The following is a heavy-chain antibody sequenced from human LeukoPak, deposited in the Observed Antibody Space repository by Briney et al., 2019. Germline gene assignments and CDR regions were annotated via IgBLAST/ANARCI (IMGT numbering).Heavy chain of an antibody. V-gene: IGHV4-34*01. CDR1: GGSFSGYY. CDR2: INHSGST. J-gene: IGHJ4*02. D-gene: IGHD1-1*01. Sequence: SETLSLTCGVYGGSFSGYYWSWIRQPPRKGLEWIGEINHSGSTNYNPSLKSRVTISVDTSKNQFSLKLSSVTAADTAVYYCARVGTDYWGQGTLVTVSS. CDR3: ARVGTDY.